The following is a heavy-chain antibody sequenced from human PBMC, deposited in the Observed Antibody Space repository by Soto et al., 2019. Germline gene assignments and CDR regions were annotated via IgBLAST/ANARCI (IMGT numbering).Heavy chain of an antibody. CDR1: GGSPKIGTYF. CDR2: IHYSGST. Sequence: PPETLSLTWTGPGGSPKIGTYFWSCIRQPPGKGLEWIGFIHYSGSTNYNPSLKGRVTMSVDTSKNQFSLKLSSVTAADTAVYYCARGGGSYGTYYYGMDVWGQGTTVTVSS. V-gene: IGHV4-61*01. D-gene: IGHD5-18*01. CDR3: ARGGGSYGTYYYGMDV. J-gene: IGHJ6*02.